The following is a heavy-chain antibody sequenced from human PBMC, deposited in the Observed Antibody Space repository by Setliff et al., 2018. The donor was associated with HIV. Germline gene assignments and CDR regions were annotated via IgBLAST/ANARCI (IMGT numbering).Heavy chain of an antibody. V-gene: IGHV3-23*01. CDR2: ISGRGGGT. CDR1: GFPFKNHV. D-gene: IGHD2-2*01. Sequence: LRLSCAASGFPFKNHVLTWVRQAPGKGLEWASSISGRGGGTYYADSVKGRFTVSRDNSGSTLYLQLNSLRADDTAVYYCARGRNGGLFTLLVVLDYWGQGTPVTVSS. J-gene: IGHJ4*02. CDR3: ARGRNGGLFTLLVVLDY.